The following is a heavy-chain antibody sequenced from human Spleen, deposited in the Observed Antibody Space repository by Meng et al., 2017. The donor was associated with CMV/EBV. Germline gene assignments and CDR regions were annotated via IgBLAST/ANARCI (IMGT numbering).Heavy chain of an antibody. CDR3: ARWRYCSSTSCRNSPIDY. J-gene: IGHJ4*02. D-gene: IGHD2-2*01. CDR2: MNPNSGNT. Sequence: VSVKVSCKASGYTFTNYDINWVRQATGQGLEWMGWMNPNSGNTGYAQKFQGRVTITRNTSISTAYMELSSLRSEDTAVYYCARWRYCSSTSCRNSPIDYWGQGTLVTVSS. CDR1: GYTFTNYD. V-gene: IGHV1-8*01.